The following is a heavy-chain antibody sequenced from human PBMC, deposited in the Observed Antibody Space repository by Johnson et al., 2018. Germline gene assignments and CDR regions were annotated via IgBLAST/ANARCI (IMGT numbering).Heavy chain of an antibody. CDR2: ISYDGGMK. Sequence: QVQLVESGGGVVQPGRSXRLSCAASGFPFSTYAMHWVRQAPGQGLERVAVISYDGGMKFFADSVNGRFNNSRDHSKNTLHLQMNSLRAEDTAGYYCARDKKGMASSWYTGGYFHHWGQGTLVTVSS. CDR1: GFPFSTYA. CDR3: ARDKKGMASSWYTGGYFHH. J-gene: IGHJ1*01. V-gene: IGHV3-30*03. D-gene: IGHD6-13*01.